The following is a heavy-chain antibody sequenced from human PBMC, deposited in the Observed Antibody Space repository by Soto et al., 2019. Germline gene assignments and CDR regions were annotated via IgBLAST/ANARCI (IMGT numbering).Heavy chain of an antibody. CDR3: AKAQYCSSTSCYSADY. CDR2: ISYDGSNK. V-gene: IGHV3-30*18. J-gene: IGHJ4*02. CDR1: GFTFSSYG. Sequence: QVQLVESGGGVVQPGRSLRLSCAASGFTFSSYGMHWVRQAPGKGLEWVAVISYDGSNKYYADSVKGRFTISRDNSKNTLYLQMNSLRAEDTAVYYCAKAQYCSSTSCYSADYWGQGTLVTVSS. D-gene: IGHD2-2*01.